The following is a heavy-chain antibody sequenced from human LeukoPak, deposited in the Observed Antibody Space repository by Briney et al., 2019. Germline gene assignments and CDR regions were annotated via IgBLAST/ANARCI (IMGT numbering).Heavy chain of an antibody. CDR3: AKDPRVGSRVATPCH. Sequence: PGGSLRLSCAASGLTFSTYVMSWVRQAPGKGLEWVSAISGSGGSTYYADSVKGRFTISRDNSKSTLFLQMNSLRAEDTAVYYCAKDPRVGSRVATPCHWGQGTLVTVSS. CDR2: ISGSGGST. J-gene: IGHJ4*02. D-gene: IGHD5-24*01. CDR1: GLTFSTYV. V-gene: IGHV3-23*01.